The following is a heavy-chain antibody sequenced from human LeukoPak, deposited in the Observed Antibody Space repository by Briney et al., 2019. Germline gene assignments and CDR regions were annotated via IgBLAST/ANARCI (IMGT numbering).Heavy chain of an antibody. CDR2: ISSSSSYI. D-gene: IGHD2-2*01. J-gene: IGHJ5*02. Sequence: PGGSLRLSCAASGFTFTSYSMNWVRQAPGKGLEWVSSISSSSSYIYYADSVKGRFTISRDNAKNSLYLQMNSLRAEDTAVYYCARKGYCSSTSCPGCRYDGGFDPWGQGTLVTVSS. V-gene: IGHV3-21*06. CDR1: GFTFTSYS. CDR3: ARKGYCSSTSCPGCRYDGGFDP.